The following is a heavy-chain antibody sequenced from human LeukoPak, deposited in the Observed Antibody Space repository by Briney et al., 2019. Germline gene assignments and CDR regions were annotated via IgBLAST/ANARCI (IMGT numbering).Heavy chain of an antibody. CDR2: IKQDGSEK. D-gene: IGHD4-17*01. CDR3: AREEGYGDYWYFDL. V-gene: IGHV3-7*01. CDR1: GFTFSSYW. J-gene: IGHJ2*01. Sequence: GGSLGLSCAASGFTFSSYWMSWVRQAPGKGLEWVANIKQDGSEKYYVDSVKGRFTISRDNAKNSLYLQMNSLRAEDTAVYYCAREEGYGDYWYFDLWGRGTLVTVSS.